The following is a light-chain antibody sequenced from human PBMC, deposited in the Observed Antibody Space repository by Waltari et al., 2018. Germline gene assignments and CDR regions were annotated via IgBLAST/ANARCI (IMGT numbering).Light chain of an antibody. CDR2: KVF. CDR1: QTPVHSDRKPF. CDR3: MEATQWPLT. J-gene: IGKJ1*01. V-gene: IGKV2-30*02. Sequence: QTPVHSDRKPFLKWLHQRPVPSPSRLIYKVFTRDSGVPDRVSGSGSGTDFTLKISRVEAEDVGTYYCMEATQWPLTFGQGTKVEIK.